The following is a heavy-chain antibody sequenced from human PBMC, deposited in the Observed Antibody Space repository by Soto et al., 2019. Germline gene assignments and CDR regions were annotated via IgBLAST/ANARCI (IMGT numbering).Heavy chain of an antibody. CDR2: IRSKAYGGTT. CDR1: GFTFGDYA. V-gene: IGHV3-49*03. CDR3: ARAGYSSEVYYGMDV. Sequence: PGGSLRLSCTASGFTFGDYAMSWFRQAPGKGLEWVGFIRSKAYGGTTEYAASVKGRFTISRDDSKSIAYLQMNSLKTEDTAVYYCARAGYSSEVYYGMDVWGQGTTVTVSS. D-gene: IGHD5-18*01. J-gene: IGHJ6*02.